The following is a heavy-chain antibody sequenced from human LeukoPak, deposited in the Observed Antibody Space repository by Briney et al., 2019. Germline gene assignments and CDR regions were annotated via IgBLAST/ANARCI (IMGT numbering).Heavy chain of an antibody. CDR2: IYSGGST. V-gene: IGHV3-53*01. Sequence: GSLRLSCAASGFIISSNYMSWVRQAPGKGLEWVSIIYSGGSTYYADSVKGRFTVSRDSSKNTLDLRMNSLRVEDTAVYYCARVPYGDYHYYYMDVWGKGTTVTVAS. J-gene: IGHJ6*03. CDR3: ARVPYGDYHYYYMDV. CDR1: GFIISSNY. D-gene: IGHD4/OR15-4a*01.